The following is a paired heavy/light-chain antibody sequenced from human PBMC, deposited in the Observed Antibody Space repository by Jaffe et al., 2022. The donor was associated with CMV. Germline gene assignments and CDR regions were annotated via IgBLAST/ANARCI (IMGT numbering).Heavy chain of an antibody. CDR3: AAPGYYYDSSGYWANWFDP. CDR2: MNPNSGNT. D-gene: IGHD3-22*01. Sequence: QVQLVQSGAEVKKPGASVKVSCKASGYTFTSYDINWVRQATGQGLEWMGWMNPNSGNTGYAQNFQGRVTMTRNTSISTAYMELSSLRSEDTAVYYCAAPGYYYDSSGYWANWFDPWGQGTLVTVSS. V-gene: IGHV1-8*01. J-gene: IGHJ5*02. CDR1: GYTFTSYD.
Light chain of an antibody. CDR2: SIN. J-gene: IGLJ1*01. V-gene: IGLV1-44*01. CDR3: AAWDDSLNGRV. CDR1: SSNIGSNS. Sequence: QSVLTQPPSASGTPGQRVTISCSGSSSNIGSNSVSWYQQLPRTAPKLLIYSINQRPSGVPDRFSGSKSGTSASLAISGLQSEDEADYYCAAWDDSLNGRVFGTGTKVTVL.